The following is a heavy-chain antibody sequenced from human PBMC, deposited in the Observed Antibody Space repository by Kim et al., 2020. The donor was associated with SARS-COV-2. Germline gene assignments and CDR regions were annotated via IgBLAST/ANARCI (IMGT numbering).Heavy chain of an antibody. Sequence: GGSLRLSCAASGFTFSGSAMHWVRQASGKGLEWVGRIRSKASTYATAYAASVKGRFTISRDDSKNTAYLQMNSLKTEDTAVYFCTRRPDDGGNSVVFDSWGQGTLVTVSS. D-gene: IGHD4-17*01. CDR1: GFTFSGSA. J-gene: IGHJ4*02. CDR3: TRRPDDGGNSVVFDS. V-gene: IGHV3-73*01. CDR2: IRSKASTYAT.